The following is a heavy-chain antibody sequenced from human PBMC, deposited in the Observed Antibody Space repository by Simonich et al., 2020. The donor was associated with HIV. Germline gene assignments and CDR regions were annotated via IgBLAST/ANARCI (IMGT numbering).Heavy chain of an antibody. Sequence: QVQLQQWGAGLLKPSETLSLTCAVYGGSFSGYYWSWISQPPGKGLEWIGEINHRGRTNYNPSLKSRVTISVDTSKNQFSLKLSSVTAADTAVYYCARLLILFGGYYFDYWGQGTLVTVSS. CDR3: ARLLILFGGYYFDY. J-gene: IGHJ4*02. CDR2: INHRGRT. V-gene: IGHV4-34*01. D-gene: IGHD3-16*01. CDR1: GGSFSGYY.